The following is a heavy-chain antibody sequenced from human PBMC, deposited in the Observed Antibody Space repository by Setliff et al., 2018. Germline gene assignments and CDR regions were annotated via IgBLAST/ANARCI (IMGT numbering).Heavy chain of an antibody. D-gene: IGHD3-10*01. Sequence: ASVKVSCKASGYTFTSSGITWVRQAPGQGLEWVGWISPHNGNTYYAPKFQGTVLMTADTSTTTAYLELRSLRSDDTAVYYCSRLVRFCTRIVCQRLSGDDYWGQGTLVTVSS. J-gene: IGHJ4*02. CDR1: GYTFTSSG. V-gene: IGHV1-18*01. CDR3: SRLVRFCTRIVCQRLSGDDY. CDR2: ISPHNGNT.